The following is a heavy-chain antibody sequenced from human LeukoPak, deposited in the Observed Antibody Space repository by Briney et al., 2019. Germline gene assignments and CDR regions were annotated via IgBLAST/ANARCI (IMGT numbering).Heavy chain of an antibody. CDR1: EFIFNRSW. V-gene: IGHV3-7*01. J-gene: IGHJ4*02. D-gene: IGHD1-1*01. CDR2: MDPSGSHK. Sequence: GGSLRLSCAASEFIFNRSWMNWVRQAPGKGLEWVANMDPSGSHKRYVDSVKGRFTISKDNPGTSLYLDMYDLRAEDTAIYYCAIWTSGNYWGQGTLLTVSS. CDR3: AIWTSGNY.